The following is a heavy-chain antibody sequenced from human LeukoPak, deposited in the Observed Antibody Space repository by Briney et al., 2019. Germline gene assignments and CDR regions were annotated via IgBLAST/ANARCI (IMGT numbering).Heavy chain of an antibody. CDR1: GGSISSSSYY. V-gene: IGHV4-39*01. J-gene: IGHJ5*02. Sequence: SETLSLTCTVSGGSISSSSYYWGWIRQPPGKGLEWIGSIYYSGSTYYNPSLKSRVTISVDTSKNQFSLELSSVAAADTAVYYCARSSLVRGVTLFDPWGQGTLVTVSS. CDR3: ARSSLVRGVTLFDP. D-gene: IGHD3-10*01. CDR2: IYYSGST.